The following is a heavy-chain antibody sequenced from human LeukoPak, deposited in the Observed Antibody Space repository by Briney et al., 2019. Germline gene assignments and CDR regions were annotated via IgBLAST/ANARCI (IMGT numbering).Heavy chain of an antibody. Sequence: SETLSLTCTVSGASITSYYWSWIRQPPGKGLEYIGYIYYSGNTNYNPSLKSRVTISIDTSKNQFSLKLSSVTAADTAVYFCARHRTSPNRYPFDYWGQGTLVTVSS. J-gene: IGHJ4*02. V-gene: IGHV4-59*08. CDR2: IYYSGNT. CDR1: GASITSYY. D-gene: IGHD1-1*01. CDR3: ARHRTSPNRYPFDY.